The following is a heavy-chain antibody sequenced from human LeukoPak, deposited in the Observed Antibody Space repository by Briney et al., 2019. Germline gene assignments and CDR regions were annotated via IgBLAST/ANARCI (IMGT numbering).Heavy chain of an antibody. CDR2: ISPNSGGS. Sequence: ASVKFSCKASGYTFTAYYIHWVRQAPGQGLEWMGWISPNSGGSNYAQKFQGRVTVTRDTSISTAYMELSGLISDDTAVYYCARGRAQNEDQWLLQGYWGQGTLVTISS. D-gene: IGHD5-12*01. CDR3: ARGRAQNEDQWLLQGY. V-gene: IGHV1-2*02. J-gene: IGHJ4*02. CDR1: GYTFTAYY.